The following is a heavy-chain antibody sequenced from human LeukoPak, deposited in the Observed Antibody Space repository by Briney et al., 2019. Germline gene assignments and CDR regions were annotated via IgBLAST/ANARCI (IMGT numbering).Heavy chain of an antibody. Sequence: ETLSLTCTVSGGSISSSSYYWGWIRQPPGKGLEWIGSIYYSGSTYYNPSLKSRVTISVDTSKNQFSLKLSSVTAADTAVYYCARDVQGIAAAGTDWYFDLWGRGTLVTVSS. CDR1: GGSISSSSYY. CDR2: IYYSGST. CDR3: ARDVQGIAAAGTDWYFDL. V-gene: IGHV4-39*07. D-gene: IGHD6-13*01. J-gene: IGHJ2*01.